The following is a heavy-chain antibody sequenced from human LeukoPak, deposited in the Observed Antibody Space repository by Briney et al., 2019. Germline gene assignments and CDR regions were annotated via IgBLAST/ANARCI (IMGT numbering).Heavy chain of an antibody. CDR2: INVSGDNT. CDR1: GFTFNSYA. V-gene: IGHV3-23*01. CDR3: ARESRESKLAYYFYDSSGFSNIDY. Sequence: PGGSLRLSCAASGFTFNSYAMSWVRQAPGKGLEWVSTINVSGDNTYYADSVKGRFTISRDNSKSTLYLQVSSLTAEDTAVYYCARESRESKLAYYFYDSSGFSNIDYWGQGTLVTVSS. D-gene: IGHD3-22*01. J-gene: IGHJ4*02.